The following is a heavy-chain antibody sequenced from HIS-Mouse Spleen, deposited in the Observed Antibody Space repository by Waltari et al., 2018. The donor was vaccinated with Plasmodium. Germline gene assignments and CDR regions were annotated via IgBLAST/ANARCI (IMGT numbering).Heavy chain of an antibody. D-gene: IGHD2-21*02. J-gene: IGHJ4*02. CDR1: GGSFSGYY. V-gene: IGHV4-34*01. CDR2: INHSGST. Sequence: QVQLQQWGAGLLKPSETLSLTCAVYGGSFSGYYCSWIRHPPGKGLEWIGEINHSGSTNYNPSLKSRVTISVDTSKNQFSLKLSSVTAADTAVYYCARGRRIVVVTAPRGFFDYWGQGTLVTVSS. CDR3: ARGRRIVVVTAPRGFFDY.